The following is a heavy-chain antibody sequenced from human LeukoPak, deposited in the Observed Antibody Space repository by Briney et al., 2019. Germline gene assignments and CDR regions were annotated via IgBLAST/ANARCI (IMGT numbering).Heavy chain of an antibody. V-gene: IGHV1-46*01. J-gene: IGHJ6*02. CDR3: ARDLRWSGSYRGGDYYYYYGMDV. CDR2: INPCGGST. D-gene: IGHD1-26*01. Sequence: ASVKVSCKASGYTFTSYYMHWVRQASGQGLEWMGIINPCGGSTSYAQKFQGRVTMTRDTSTSIVYMELSSLRSEDTAVYYCARDLRWSGSYRGGDYYYYYGMDVWGQGTTVTVSS. CDR1: GYTFTSYY.